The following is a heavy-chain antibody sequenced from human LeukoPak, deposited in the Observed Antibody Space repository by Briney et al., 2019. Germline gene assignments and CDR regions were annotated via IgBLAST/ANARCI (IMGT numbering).Heavy chain of an antibody. V-gene: IGHV4-34*01. CDR2: INHSGST. CDR1: GGSFSGYY. D-gene: IGHD3-16*01. J-gene: IGHJ4*02. CDR3: ARGEISVGGFDY. Sequence: PSETLSLTCAVYGGSFSGYYWSWIRQPPGKGLEWIGEINHSGSTNHNPSLKSRVTISVDTSKNQFSLKLSSVTAADTAVYYCARGEISVGGFDYWGQGTLVTVSS.